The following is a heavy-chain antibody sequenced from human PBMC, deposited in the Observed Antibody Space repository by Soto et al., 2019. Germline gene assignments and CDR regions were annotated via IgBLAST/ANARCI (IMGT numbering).Heavy chain of an antibody. CDR2: IYSGGST. CDR1: GFTVSSNY. V-gene: IGHV3-53*04. D-gene: IGHD3-10*01. Sequence: EVQLVESGGGLVQPGGSLRLSCEASGFTVSSNYMSWVRQAPGKGLEWVSVIYSGGSTSYTDSVKGRFTISRHNSKNTLYLQMNSLRAEDTAVYYWARHSWVGEQHYYGMDVWGQGTTVTVSS. J-gene: IGHJ6*02. CDR3: ARHSWVGEQHYYGMDV.